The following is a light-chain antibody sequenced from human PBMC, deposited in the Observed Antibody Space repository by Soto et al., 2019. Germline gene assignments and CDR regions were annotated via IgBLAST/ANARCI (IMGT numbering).Light chain of an antibody. CDR2: GVS. CDR3: CLSPGSLTWL. J-gene: IGLJ3*02. V-gene: IGLV2-14*01. Sequence: QSALTQPASVSGSPGQSITISCTGTSSDVGAYNYVSWYQQHPGKAPKFIIYGVSNRPSGVPDRFSGSKSGSTASLTISGLQAEDEAEYYCCLSPGSLTWLFGGGTKLTVL. CDR1: SSDVGAYNY.